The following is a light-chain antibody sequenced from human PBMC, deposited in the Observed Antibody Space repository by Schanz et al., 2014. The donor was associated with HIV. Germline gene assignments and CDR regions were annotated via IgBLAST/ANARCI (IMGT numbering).Light chain of an antibody. J-gene: IGKJ1*01. V-gene: IGKV3-20*01. CDR2: GAS. Sequence: EIVLTQSPATLSVSPGERATLSCRASQSVGSDLAWYQHKPGQAPRLLIYGASSRATGIPDRFSGSGSGTDFTLAISRLEPEDFAVYYCQQYGSSPLWTFGQGTRVDVK. CDR1: QSVGSD. CDR3: QQYGSSPLWT.